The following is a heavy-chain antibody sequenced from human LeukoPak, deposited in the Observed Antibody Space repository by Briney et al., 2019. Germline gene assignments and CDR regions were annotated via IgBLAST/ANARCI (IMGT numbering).Heavy chain of an antibody. CDR3: AVGDPFNYYMDL. D-gene: IGHD4-17*01. CDR2: LIPLFGAT. Sequence: SVKVSCKASGGTFSNYAISWVRQAPGQGLEWMGGLIPLFGATNYTQRFQGRITVTTDESTTTAYMELSSLRSEDTAVYFCAVGDPFNYYMDLWGKGTTVTVFS. V-gene: IGHV1-69*05. CDR1: GGTFSNYA. J-gene: IGHJ6*03.